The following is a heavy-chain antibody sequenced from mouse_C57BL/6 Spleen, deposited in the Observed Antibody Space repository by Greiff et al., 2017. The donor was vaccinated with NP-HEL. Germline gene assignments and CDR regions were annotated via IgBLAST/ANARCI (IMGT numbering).Heavy chain of an antibody. CDR2: IHPSDSDT. D-gene: IGHD1-1*01. Sequence: VQLQQPGAELVKPGASVKVSCKASGYTFTSYWMHWVKQRPGQGLEWIGRIHPSDSDTNYNQKFKGKATLTVDKSSSTAYMQLSSLTSEDSAVYYCASSITTVVAPGYWGQGTTLSVSS. J-gene: IGHJ2*01. CDR1: GYTFTSYW. V-gene: IGHV1-74*01. CDR3: ASSITTVVAPGY.